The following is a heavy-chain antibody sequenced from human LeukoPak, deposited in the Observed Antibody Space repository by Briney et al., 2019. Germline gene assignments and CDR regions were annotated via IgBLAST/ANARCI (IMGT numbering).Heavy chain of an antibody. V-gene: IGHV4-38-2*02. CDR2: LYHSGST. Sequence: PSETLSLTCTVSGYSISTNNYWGWIRQPPGKGLEWIGSLYHSGSTYYNPSLKSRVTISVDTSKNQFSLKLSSVTAADTAVYYCARGWGGLEAFDIWGQGTMVTVSS. CDR1: GYSISTNNY. CDR3: ARGWGGLEAFDI. J-gene: IGHJ3*02. D-gene: IGHD1-1*01.